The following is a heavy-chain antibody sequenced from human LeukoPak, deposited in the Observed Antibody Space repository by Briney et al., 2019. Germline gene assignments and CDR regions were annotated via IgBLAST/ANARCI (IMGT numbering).Heavy chain of an antibody. V-gene: IGHV4-34*01. CDR1: GGSFSGYY. CDR3: ARRERSNWFDP. J-gene: IGHJ5*02. Sequence: SETLSLTCAVYGGSFSGYYWSWIRQSPAKGLEWIGEINHSGNTNYNPSLKSRLTISIDTTKHQFSLKLSSVTAADTAVYYCARRERSNWFDPWGQGTLVTVSS. D-gene: IGHD1-1*01. CDR2: INHSGNT.